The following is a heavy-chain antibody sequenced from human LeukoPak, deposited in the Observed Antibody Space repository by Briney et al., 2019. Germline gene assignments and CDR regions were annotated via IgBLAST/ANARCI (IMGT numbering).Heavy chain of an antibody. CDR1: GFTFSSYA. Sequence: GGSLRLSCAASGFTFSSYAMSWVRQAPGKGLEWVSAISGSGGSTYYADSVKGRFTISRDNSKNTLYLQMNSLRAEDTAVYYCARVPKYSSGWYVDYWGQGTLVTVSS. J-gene: IGHJ4*02. D-gene: IGHD6-19*01. CDR2: ISGSGGST. V-gene: IGHV3-23*01. CDR3: ARVPKYSSGWYVDY.